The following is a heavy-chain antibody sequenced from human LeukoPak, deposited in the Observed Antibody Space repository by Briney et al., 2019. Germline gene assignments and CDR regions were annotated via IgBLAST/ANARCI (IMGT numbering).Heavy chain of an antibody. CDR3: ARGRRWIQLWSYFDY. D-gene: IGHD5-18*01. CDR1: GGSFSGYY. Sequence: PSETLSLTCAVYGGSFSGYYWSWIRQPPGKGLEWIGEINHSGSTNYNPSPKSRVTISVDTSKNQFSLKLSSVTAADTAVYYCARGRRWIQLWSYFDYWGQGTLVTVSS. V-gene: IGHV4-34*01. J-gene: IGHJ4*02. CDR2: INHSGST.